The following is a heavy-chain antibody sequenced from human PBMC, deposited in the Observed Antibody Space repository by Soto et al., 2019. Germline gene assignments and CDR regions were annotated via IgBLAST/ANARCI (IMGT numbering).Heavy chain of an antibody. CDR3: ASNYAYAEGYYFYGIDV. Sequence: GGSLRLSCAASGFTFSSYAMSWVRQAPGKGLEWVSRINGNGGTTYYADSVKGRFTISRDNAKNTLHLQMNSLGAEDTAVYYCASNYAYAEGYYFYGIDVWGQGTTVTVSS. D-gene: IGHD3-16*01. CDR2: INGNGGTT. V-gene: IGHV3-23*01. CDR1: GFTFSSYA. J-gene: IGHJ6*02.